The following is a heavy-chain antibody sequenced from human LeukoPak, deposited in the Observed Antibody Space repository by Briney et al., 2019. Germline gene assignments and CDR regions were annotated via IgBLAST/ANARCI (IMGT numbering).Heavy chain of an antibody. V-gene: IGHV5-51*01. CDR1: GYSLTSYW. CDR3: ARGSSPANMDV. J-gene: IGHJ6*03. D-gene: IGHD1-26*01. CDR2: IYPGDSDT. Sequence: GESLKISCKASGYSLTSYWIGWVRQMPGKGLEWMGIIYPGDSDTRYSPSFQGQVTMSADKSMSTAYLQWSSLKASDTAMYYCARGSSPANMDVWGKGTTVTVSS.